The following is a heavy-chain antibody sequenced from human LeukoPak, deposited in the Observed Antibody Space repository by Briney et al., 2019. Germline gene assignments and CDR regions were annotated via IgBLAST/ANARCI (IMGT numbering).Heavy chain of an antibody. D-gene: IGHD5-12*01. Sequence: SVKVSCKASGGTFSSYAISWVRQAPGQGLEWMGGIIPIFGTANYAQKFQGRVTITTDESTSTAYMELSSLRSEDTAVYYCARDEGYSGYDSPIYYYYGMDVWGQGTTVTVSS. V-gene: IGHV1-69*05. CDR3: ARDEGYSGYDSPIYYYYGMDV. CDR2: IIPIFGTA. CDR1: GGTFSSYA. J-gene: IGHJ6*02.